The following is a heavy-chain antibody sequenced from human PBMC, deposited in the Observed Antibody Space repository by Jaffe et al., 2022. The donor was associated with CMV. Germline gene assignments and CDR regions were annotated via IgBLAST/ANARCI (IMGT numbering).Heavy chain of an antibody. CDR3: AKDDAGSYWYFDL. V-gene: IGHV3-53*01. D-gene: IGHD1-26*01. J-gene: IGHJ2*01. CDR2: IYSGGDT. CDR1: GFTVSSNY. Sequence: EVQLVESGGGLIQPGGSLRLSCAASGFTVSSNYMSWVRQAPGKGLEWVSIIYSGGDTYYAGSVKGRFTISRDNSKNTLYLQMNSLRAEDTALYYCAKDDAGSYWYFDLWGRGTLVTVSS.